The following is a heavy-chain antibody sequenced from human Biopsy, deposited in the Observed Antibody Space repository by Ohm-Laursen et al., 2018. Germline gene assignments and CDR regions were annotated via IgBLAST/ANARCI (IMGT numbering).Heavy chain of an antibody. D-gene: IGHD5-24*01. V-gene: IGHV4-39*01. CDR3: ARHDGNGPFALDS. CDR1: SGSISSGSNY. CDR2: VYHSGTT. Sequence: SETLSLTCAVSSGSISSGSNYWAWIRQPPGKGLEWIGSVYHSGTTYYSPSLKSRVTISVDTSKNQLSLKVTSVTAADTAAYYCARHDGNGPFALDSWGQGTLVTVSS. J-gene: IGHJ4*02.